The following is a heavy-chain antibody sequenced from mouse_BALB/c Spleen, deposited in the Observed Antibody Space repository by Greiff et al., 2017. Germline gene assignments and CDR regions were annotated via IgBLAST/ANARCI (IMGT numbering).Heavy chain of an antibody. CDR3: ARDWGNYAMDY. V-gene: IGHV5-4*02. J-gene: IGHJ4*01. D-gene: IGHD4-1*01. CDR2: ISDGGSYT. Sequence: EVKLVESGGGLVKPGGSLKLSCAASGFTFSDYYMYWVRQTPEKRLEWVGTISDGGSYTYYPDSVKGRFTISRDNAKNNLYLQMSSLKSEDTAMYYCARDWGNYAMDYWGQGTSVTVSS. CDR1: GFTFSDYY.